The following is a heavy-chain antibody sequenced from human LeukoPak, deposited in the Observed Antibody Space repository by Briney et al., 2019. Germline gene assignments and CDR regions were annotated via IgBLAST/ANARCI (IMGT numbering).Heavy chain of an antibody. V-gene: IGHV1-3*04. CDR3: ARGAVIAHFDY. D-gene: IGHD2-21*01. J-gene: IGHJ4*02. CDR2: VNTGNGDT. Sequence: ASVKVSCKASGYTFTSYVMHWVRQAPGQRLEWMGWVNTGNGDTKYSQQFQGRVTFIRETSASTVYMDLSSLRSEDTAVYYCARGAVIAHFDYWGQGTLVTVTS. CDR1: GYTFTSYV.